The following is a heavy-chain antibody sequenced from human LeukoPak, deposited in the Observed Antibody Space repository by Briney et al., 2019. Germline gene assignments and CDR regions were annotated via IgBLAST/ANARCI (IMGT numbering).Heavy chain of an antibody. D-gene: IGHD6-19*01. CDR3: AKGQYSSGWYVAFDI. CDR2: ISWNSGSI. J-gene: IGHJ3*02. Sequence: PGGSLRLSCAASGFTFDDYAMHWVRQAPGKGLEWVSGISWNSGSIGYADSVKGRFTISRDNAKNSLYLQMNSLRAEDMALYYCAKGQYSSGWYVAFDIWGQGTMVTVSS. V-gene: IGHV3-9*03. CDR1: GFTFDDYA.